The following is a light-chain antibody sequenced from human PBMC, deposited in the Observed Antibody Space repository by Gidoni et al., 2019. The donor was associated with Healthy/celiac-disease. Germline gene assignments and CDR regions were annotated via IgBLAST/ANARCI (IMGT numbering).Light chain of an antibody. CDR2: GAS. CDR3: QQYNNWRT. J-gene: IGKJ1*01. CDR1: QSVSSN. Sequence: EIVMTQSPATLSVSPGERATLSCRASQSVSSNLAWYQQKPGQAHRLLLYGASTGATGIPARFSGSGSRTEFTLTISSLQSEDVAVYYCQQYNNWRTFGQGTKVEIK. V-gene: IGKV3-15*01.